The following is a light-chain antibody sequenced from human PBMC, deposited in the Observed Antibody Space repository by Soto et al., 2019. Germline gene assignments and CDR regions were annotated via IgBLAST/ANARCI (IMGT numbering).Light chain of an antibody. CDR3: QQRSNWQLT. CDR1: QSVSSY. Sequence: EIVLTQSPATLSLSPGERATLSCRAGQSVSSYLAWYQQKPGQAPRLLIYDASNGATGIPARFSGSGSGTDFTLTISSLEPEDFAVYYCQQRSNWQLTFGGGTKVEIK. CDR2: DAS. V-gene: IGKV3-11*01. J-gene: IGKJ4*01.